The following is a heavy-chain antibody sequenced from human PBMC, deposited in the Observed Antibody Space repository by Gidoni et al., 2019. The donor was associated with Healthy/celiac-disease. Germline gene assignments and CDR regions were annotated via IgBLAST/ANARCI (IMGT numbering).Heavy chain of an antibody. CDR1: GYTFTTYA. V-gene: IGHV1-3*01. CDR2: INAGNGNT. J-gene: IGHJ5*02. Sequence: QVQLVQSGAEVKKPRPSVTLSCKASGYTFTTYAMHWVRQAPGQRLEWMGGINAGNGNTKYSQKFQGRVTITRDTSASTAYMELSSLRSEDTAVYYCAREGEDDIVVVPSWFDPWGQGTLVTVSS. D-gene: IGHD2-2*01. CDR3: AREGEDDIVVVPSWFDP.